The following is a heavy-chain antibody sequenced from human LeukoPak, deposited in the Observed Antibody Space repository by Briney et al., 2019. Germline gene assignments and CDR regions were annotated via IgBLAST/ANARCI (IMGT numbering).Heavy chain of an antibody. Sequence: AGGSLRLSCAASGFTFSSYAMSWVRQAPGKGLEWVSAISGSGGSTYYANSVKGRFTISRDNSKNTLYLQMNSLRAEDTAVYYCARAFNCKYQLLSCSPHYFDYWGQGTLLTVSS. D-gene: IGHD2-2*01. CDR3: ARAFNCKYQLLSCSPHYFDY. J-gene: IGHJ4*02. CDR2: ISGSGGST. V-gene: IGHV3-23*01. CDR1: GFTFSSYA.